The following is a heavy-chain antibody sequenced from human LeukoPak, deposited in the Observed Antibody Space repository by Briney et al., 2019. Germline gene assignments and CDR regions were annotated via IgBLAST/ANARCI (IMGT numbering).Heavy chain of an antibody. V-gene: IGHV4-39*01. Sequence: SETLSLTCSVSGGFISRSSFYWDWIRQPPGKGLEWIGSISYSGNTYYNPSLKSRVTISVDTSKDQFSLKLSSVTAADTAVYYCASASRIAVSNRGSRSYYYYYMDVWGKGTTVTISS. CDR3: ASASRIAVSNRGSRSYYYYYMDV. D-gene: IGHD6-19*01. J-gene: IGHJ6*03. CDR1: GGFISRSSFY. CDR2: ISYSGNT.